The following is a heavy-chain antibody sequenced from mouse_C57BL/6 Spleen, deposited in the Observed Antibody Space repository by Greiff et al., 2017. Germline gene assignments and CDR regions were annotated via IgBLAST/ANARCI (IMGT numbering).Heavy chain of an antibody. V-gene: IGHV1-18*01. CDR2: INPNNGGT. Sequence: VQLKQSGPELVKPGASVKIPCKASGYTFTDYNMDWVKQSHGKSLEWIGDINPNNGGTIYNQKFKGKATLTVDKSSRTAYMELRSLTSEDTAVYYSARRYCGSSYFDVWGKGTTVTVSS. CDR3: ARRYCGSSYFDV. D-gene: IGHD1-1*01. CDR1: GYTFTDYN. J-gene: IGHJ1*03.